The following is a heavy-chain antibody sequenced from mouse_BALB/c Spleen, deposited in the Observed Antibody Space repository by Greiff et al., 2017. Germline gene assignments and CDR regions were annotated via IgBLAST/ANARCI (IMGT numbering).Heavy chain of an antibody. Sequence: QVQLQQSGAELVRPGTSVKVSCKASGYAFTNYLIEWVKQRPGQGLEWIGVINPGSGGTNYNEKFKGKATLTADKSSSTAYMQLSSLTSDDPAVYFCARYDYDRAMDYWGQGTSVTVSS. CDR2: INPGSGGT. J-gene: IGHJ4*01. CDR3: ARYDYDRAMDY. V-gene: IGHV1-54*01. D-gene: IGHD2-4*01. CDR1: GYAFTNYL.